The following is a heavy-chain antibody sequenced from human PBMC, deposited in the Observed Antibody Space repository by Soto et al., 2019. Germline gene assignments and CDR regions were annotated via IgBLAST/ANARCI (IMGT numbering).Heavy chain of an antibody. V-gene: IGHV4-59*01. CDR1: GGSISSYY. D-gene: IGHD5-18*01. J-gene: IGHJ5*02. CDR2: IYYSGGT. CDR3: TRAQSDDNYVDP. Sequence: PSETLSLTCTVSGGSISSYYWSWLRQPPGKGLEWLGYIYYSGGTNYNPSLKSRVTISLDKSKSQFSLRLISVTAADTAVYYCTRAQSDDNYVDPWGQGTLVTVSS.